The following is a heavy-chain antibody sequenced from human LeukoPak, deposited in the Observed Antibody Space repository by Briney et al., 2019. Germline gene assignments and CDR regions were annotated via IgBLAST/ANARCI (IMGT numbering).Heavy chain of an antibody. D-gene: IGHD2-15*01. CDR2: IYDSGNT. CDR1: GASIRSGAYN. CDR3: ARDCSGGSCYGAFDI. V-gene: IGHV4-30-4*01. J-gene: IGHJ3*02. Sequence: SQTLSLTCTVSGASIRSGAYNWSWIRQPPGKGLEWIGYIYDSGNTYYNPSLKSRITISVDTSENRFSLKRSSVTATDTAVYCCARDCSGGSCYGAFDIWGEGTMVTVSS.